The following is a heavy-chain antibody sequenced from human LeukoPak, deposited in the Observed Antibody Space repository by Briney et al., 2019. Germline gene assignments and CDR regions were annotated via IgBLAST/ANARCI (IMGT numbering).Heavy chain of an antibody. Sequence: GGSLRLSCAASGFTFNNYGLHWVRQAPGKGLEWVAVIWYDGSQKYYADSVKGRFTVSRDNSKNTLFLQMNSLRAEDTAVYYCAKDQGSMVRGVIKPFDYWGQGTLVTVSS. J-gene: IGHJ4*02. CDR2: IWYDGSQK. CDR1: GFTFNNYG. CDR3: AKDQGSMVRGVIKPFDY. D-gene: IGHD3-10*01. V-gene: IGHV3-30*02.